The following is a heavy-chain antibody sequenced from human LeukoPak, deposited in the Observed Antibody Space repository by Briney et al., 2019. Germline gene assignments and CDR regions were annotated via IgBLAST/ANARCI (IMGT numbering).Heavy chain of an antibody. CDR2: IYHSGST. D-gene: IGHD2-2*01. CDR1: GGSISSSNW. Sequence: SGTLSLTCAVSGGSISSSNWWSWVRQPPGKGLEWIGEIYHSGSTNYNPSLKSRVTISVDKSKNQFSLKLSSVTAADTAVYYCARDFLGYCSSTSCEHDAFDIWGQGTMVTVSS. V-gene: IGHV4-4*02. CDR3: ARDFLGYCSSTSCEHDAFDI. J-gene: IGHJ3*02.